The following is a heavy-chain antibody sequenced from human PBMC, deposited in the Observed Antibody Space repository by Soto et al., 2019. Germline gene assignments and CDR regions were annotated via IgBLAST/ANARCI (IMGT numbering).Heavy chain of an antibody. J-gene: IGHJ6*03. CDR3: AKDSQFYYMDV. D-gene: IGHD6-19*01. V-gene: IGHV3-9*01. Sequence: GGSLRLSCAAPGFTFKYYAMHWVRQAPGKGLEWVSGISWNSDTIGYADSVKGRFTISRDNAKNSLYLQMNSLRAEDTALYFCAKDSQFYYMDVWGQGTTVTVSS. CDR1: GFTFKYYA. CDR2: ISWNSDTI.